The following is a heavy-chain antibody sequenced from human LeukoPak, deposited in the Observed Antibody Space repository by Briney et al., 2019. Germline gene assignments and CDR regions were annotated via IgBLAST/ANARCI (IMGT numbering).Heavy chain of an antibody. D-gene: IGHD1-26*01. Sequence: GGSLRLSCAASGFTFDDYAMHWVRQAPGKGLEWVSAISGSGGSTYYADSVKGRFTISRDNSKNTLYLQMNSLRAEDTAVYYCAKIIVGATRGYFDYWGQGTLVTVSS. CDR3: AKIIVGATRGYFDY. V-gene: IGHV3-23*01. CDR2: ISGSGGST. CDR1: GFTFDDYA. J-gene: IGHJ4*02.